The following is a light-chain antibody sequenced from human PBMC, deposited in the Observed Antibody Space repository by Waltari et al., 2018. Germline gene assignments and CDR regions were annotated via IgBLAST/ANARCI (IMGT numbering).Light chain of an antibody. CDR3: SSYMDTTTLEL. CDR2: DVT. Sequence: QAALTQPASVSGAPGQSITISYTGTSSDVGSYNSVPCYQQHPGKAPKPIIYDVTNRPSGVSNRFSGSKSGNTASLTISGLQAEDEADYYCSSYMDTTTLELFGGGTSLTVL. V-gene: IGLV2-14*03. J-gene: IGLJ2*01. CDR1: SSDVGSYNS.